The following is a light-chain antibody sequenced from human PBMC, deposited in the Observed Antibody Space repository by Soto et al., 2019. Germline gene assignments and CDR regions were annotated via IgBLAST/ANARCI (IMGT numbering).Light chain of an antibody. Sequence: DIQMTQSPSSLSASVGDRVTITCRASQSIDTYLNWYQQKPGKAPKFLIYATSSLQSGVPSRFSGSGSGTDFTLTINSLHPEDFATYFCQQSYILPPTFGGGTKVDIK. J-gene: IGKJ4*01. CDR2: ATS. V-gene: IGKV1-39*01. CDR3: QQSYILPPT. CDR1: QSIDTY.